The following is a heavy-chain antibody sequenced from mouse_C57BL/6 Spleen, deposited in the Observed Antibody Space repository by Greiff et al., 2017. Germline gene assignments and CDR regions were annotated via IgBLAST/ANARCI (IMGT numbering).Heavy chain of an antibody. CDR1: GYSITSGYY. CDR3: ARGGDYDGCAY. Sequence: EVKLVESGPGLVKPSQSLSLTCSVTGYSITSGYYWNWIRQFPGNKLEWMGYISYDGSNNYNPSLKNRISITRDTSKNQFFLKLNSVTTEDTATYYCARGGDYDGCAYWGQGTLVTVSA. J-gene: IGHJ3*01. D-gene: IGHD2-4*01. V-gene: IGHV3-6*01. CDR2: ISYDGSN.